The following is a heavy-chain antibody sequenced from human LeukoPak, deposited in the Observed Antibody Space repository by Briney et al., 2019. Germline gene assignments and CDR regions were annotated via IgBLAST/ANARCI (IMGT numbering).Heavy chain of an antibody. CDR3: ARLLLGYCSSTSCYDAFDI. CDR1: GGAFSSYA. V-gene: IGHV1-69*05. Sequence: ASVKVSCKASGGAFSSYAISWVRQAPGQGLEWMGGIIPIFGTANYAQKFQGRVTITTDESTSTAYMELRSLRSEDTAVYYCARLLLGYCSSTSCYDAFDIWGQGTMVTVSS. CDR2: IIPIFGTA. J-gene: IGHJ3*02. D-gene: IGHD2-2*01.